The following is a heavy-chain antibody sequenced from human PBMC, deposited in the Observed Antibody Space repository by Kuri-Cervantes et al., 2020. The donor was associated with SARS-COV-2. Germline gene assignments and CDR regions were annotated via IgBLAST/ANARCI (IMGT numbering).Heavy chain of an antibody. V-gene: IGHV4-4*07. CDR2: IYTSGST. CDR1: GGSISSYY. Sequence: SETLSLTCTVSGGSISSYYWSWIRQPAGKGLEWIGRIYTSGSTNYNPPLKSRVTMSVDTSKNQFSLKLSSVTAADTAVYYCARAQDYYDSSGSITLFDYWGQGNLVNVSS. CDR3: ARAQDYYDSSGSITLFDY. D-gene: IGHD3-22*01. J-gene: IGHJ4*02.